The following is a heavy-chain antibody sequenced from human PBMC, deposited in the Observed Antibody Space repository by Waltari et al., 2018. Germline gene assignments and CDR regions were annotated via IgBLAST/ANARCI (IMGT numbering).Heavy chain of an antibody. Sequence: EVQLVESGGGLVQPGGSLRLSCAASGFTFSNYEMNWVRQAPGKGLGGVSNISSGGSSIYYADSVQGRLTTSRDNAKNSLYLQMNSLTAEDTAVYYCARKTGIAPHFDFWGQGTPVTVSS. CDR3: ARKTGIAPHFDF. CDR1: GFTFSNYE. CDR2: ISSGGSSI. D-gene: IGHD6-13*01. J-gene: IGHJ4*02. V-gene: IGHV3-48*03.